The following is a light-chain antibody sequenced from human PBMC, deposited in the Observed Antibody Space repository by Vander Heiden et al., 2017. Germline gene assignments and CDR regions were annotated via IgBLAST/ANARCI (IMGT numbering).Light chain of an antibody. Sequence: SYVLTQPPSVSVAPGQTARLTCGGNNIGSKSVHWFQLGPGQAPVLVVYDDTDRPSGIPERFSGSNSGNTATLTISRVEAGDEADYYCQVWDSSTDHVVFGGGTKLTVL. CDR1: NIGSKS. J-gene: IGLJ2*01. CDR3: QVWDSSTDHVV. CDR2: DDT. V-gene: IGLV3-21*02.